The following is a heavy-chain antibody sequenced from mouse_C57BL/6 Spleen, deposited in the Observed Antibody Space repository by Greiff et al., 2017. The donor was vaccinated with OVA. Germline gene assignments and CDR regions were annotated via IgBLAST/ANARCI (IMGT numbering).Heavy chain of an antibody. CDR2: IRLKSDNYAT. V-gene: IGHV6-3*01. J-gene: IGHJ1*03. CDR1: GFTFSNYW. D-gene: IGHD1-1*01. CDR3: TGVLLRLVGDGYWYFDV. Sequence: EVKVEESGGGLVQPGGSMKLSCVASGFTFSNYWMNWVRQSPEKGLEWVAQIRLKSDNYATHYAESVKGRFTISRDDSKSSVYLQMNNLRAEDTGIYYCTGVLLRLVGDGYWYFDVWGTGTTVTVSS.